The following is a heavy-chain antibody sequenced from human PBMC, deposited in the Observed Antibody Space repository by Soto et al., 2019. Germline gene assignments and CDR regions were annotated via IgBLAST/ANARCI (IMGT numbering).Heavy chain of an antibody. CDR2: INGSGGST. V-gene: IGHV3-23*01. CDR1: GFTFSSYA. J-gene: IGHJ3*02. CDR3: AQGISWSPALVFNI. Sequence: AGSLRLSCAASGFTFSSYAMNWVRQAPRTGLERVSAINGSGGSTYYADSVKGRFTISRDSSKNTLYLQMHSLRAEDTAVYYYAQGISWSPALVFNIWGKGIMGT.